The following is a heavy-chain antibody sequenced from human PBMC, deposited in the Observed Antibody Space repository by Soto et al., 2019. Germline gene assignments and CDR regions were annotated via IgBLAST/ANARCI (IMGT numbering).Heavy chain of an antibody. CDR3: ATDRSGWYGRRNWFDP. D-gene: IGHD6-19*01. Sequence: QVQLVESGGGVVQPGRSLRLSCAASGFTFSSYGMHWVRQAPGKGLEWLAVISYDGSNKYYADSVKGRFTISRDNSKNTLYLQMNSLRAEDTAVYYCATDRSGWYGRRNWFDPWGQGTLVTVSS. V-gene: IGHV3-30*03. CDR1: GFTFSSYG. J-gene: IGHJ5*02. CDR2: ISYDGSNK.